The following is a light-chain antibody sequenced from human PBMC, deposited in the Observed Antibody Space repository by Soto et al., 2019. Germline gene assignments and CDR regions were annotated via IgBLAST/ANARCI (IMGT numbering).Light chain of an antibody. Sequence: EMDMTQSPATLSASPGEKVTLSCRAAQNIVNSLGWYQQKPGQAPRLLIYGASLRATGIPARFSGAGFGTEFTLTIGSLQPEDSATYYCQYLGAFGHGTKLEIK. J-gene: IGKJ2*01. CDR2: GAS. V-gene: IGKV3-15*01. CDR1: QNIVNS. CDR3: QYLGA.